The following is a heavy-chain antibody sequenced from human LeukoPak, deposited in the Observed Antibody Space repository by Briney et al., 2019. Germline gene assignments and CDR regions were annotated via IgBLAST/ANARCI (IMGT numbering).Heavy chain of an antibody. D-gene: IGHD6-25*01. CDR1: GYTFTSFG. CDR3: ARAPTPFYYDSSAYYSDF. Sequence: ASVKVSCKASGYTFTSFGIIWVRQAPGQGLEWMGWISAYNGNTNYAQKLQGRVTMTTDTSTSTAYMELRSLRSDDTAVYYCARAPTPFYYDSSAYYSDFWGQGTLVTVSS. V-gene: IGHV1-18*01. CDR2: ISAYNGNT. J-gene: IGHJ4*02.